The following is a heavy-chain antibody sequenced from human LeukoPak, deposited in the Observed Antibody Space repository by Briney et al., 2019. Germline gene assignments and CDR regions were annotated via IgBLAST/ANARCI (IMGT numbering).Heavy chain of an antibody. CDR3: ARVSYGSGSYLDY. CDR2: IYSGGST. J-gene: IGHJ4*02. Sequence: EGSLRLSCAASGFTVSSNYMSWVRQAPGKGLEWVSVIYSGGSTYYADSVKGRFTISRDNSKNTLYLQMNSLRAEDTAVYYCARVSYGSGSYLDYWGQGTLVTVSS. CDR1: GFTVSSNY. V-gene: IGHV3-53*01. D-gene: IGHD3-10*01.